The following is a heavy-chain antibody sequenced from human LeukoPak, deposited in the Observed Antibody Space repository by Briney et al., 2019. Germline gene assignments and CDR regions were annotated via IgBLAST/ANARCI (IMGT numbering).Heavy chain of an antibody. J-gene: IGHJ5*02. Sequence: GGSLKLSCAASGITFSGSAIHWVRQSSGKGLEWVGQIDKKDKGYATATAYAASVKGRFTISRDDSINTAYLQMKSLKTEDTALYYCTRDSGTYNWFDPWGQGTLVTVSS. CDR3: TRDSGTYNWFDP. CDR2: IDKKDKGYATAT. V-gene: IGHV3-73*01. CDR1: GITFSGSA. D-gene: IGHD1-26*01.